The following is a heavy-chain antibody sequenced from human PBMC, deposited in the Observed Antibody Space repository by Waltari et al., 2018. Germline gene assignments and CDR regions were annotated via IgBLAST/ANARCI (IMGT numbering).Heavy chain of an antibody. V-gene: IGHV4-4*02. Sequence: QVQLQESGPGLVKPSGALSLTCAVSGGSCSSNNWCSWVRQPPGKGLEWIWEIYHGGITNYNPSLKSRVTISVDKSKNHFSLKLSSVTAADTAVYYCAGHDFRHNDYWGQGTLVTVSS. D-gene: IGHD3-3*01. CDR3: AGHDFRHNDY. CDR1: GGSCSSNNW. CDR2: IYHGGIT. J-gene: IGHJ4*02.